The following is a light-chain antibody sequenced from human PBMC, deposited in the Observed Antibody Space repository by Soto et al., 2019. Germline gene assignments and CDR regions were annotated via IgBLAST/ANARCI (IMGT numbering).Light chain of an antibody. CDR2: DVS. V-gene: IGLV2-14*01. CDR1: SSDVGGYNY. CDR3: SSYTSTSAVV. Sequence: QSALTQPASVSGSPGQSSTISCTGTSSDVGGYNYVSWYQQHPGKAPKLMIYDVSNRPSGVSNRFSGSKSDNTASLAISGLQAEDEADYYCSSYTSTSAVVFVGGTKVTVL. J-gene: IGLJ2*01.